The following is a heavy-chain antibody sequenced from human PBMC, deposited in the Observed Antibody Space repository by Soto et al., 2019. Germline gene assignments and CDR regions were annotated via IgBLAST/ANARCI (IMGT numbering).Heavy chain of an antibody. CDR3: ARGRGLVLRYFDWLYLFDP. Sequence: ASVKVSCKASGYTFTSYGISWVRQAPGQGLEWMGWISAYNGNTNYAQKLQGRVTMTTDTSTSTAYMELRSLRSDDTAVYYCARGRGLVLRYFDWLYLFDPWGQGTLVTVSS. CDR2: ISAYNGNT. D-gene: IGHD3-9*01. CDR1: GYTFTSYG. V-gene: IGHV1-18*01. J-gene: IGHJ5*02.